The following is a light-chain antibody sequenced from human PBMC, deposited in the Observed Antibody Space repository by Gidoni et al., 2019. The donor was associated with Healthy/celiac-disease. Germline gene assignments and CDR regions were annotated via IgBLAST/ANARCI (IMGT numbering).Light chain of an antibody. CDR1: SSDVGSYNL. Sequence: QSPLTQPASVSGSPGPSITISCTGTSSDVGSYNLASWYQQHPGKAPKHMIYEGSKRHSGVSNRFSGSKSGNTASLTISGLQAEDEADYYCCSYAGSSTWVFGGGTKLTVL. V-gene: IGLV2-23*01. CDR3: CSYAGSSTWV. CDR2: EGS. J-gene: IGLJ3*02.